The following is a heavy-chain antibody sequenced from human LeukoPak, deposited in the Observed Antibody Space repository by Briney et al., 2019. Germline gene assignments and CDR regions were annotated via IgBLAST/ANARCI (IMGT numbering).Heavy chain of an antibody. V-gene: IGHV4-61*02. J-gene: IGHJ3*02. CDR1: GGSISSGSYY. CDR3: ARPGISTKAAFDI. Sequence: SETLSLTCTVSGGSISSGSYYWSWIRQPAGKGLEWIGRIYTSGSTNYNPSLKSRVTISVDTSKNQFSLKLSSVTAADTAVYYCARPGISTKAAFDIWGQGTMVTVSS. D-gene: IGHD2-2*01. CDR2: IYTSGST.